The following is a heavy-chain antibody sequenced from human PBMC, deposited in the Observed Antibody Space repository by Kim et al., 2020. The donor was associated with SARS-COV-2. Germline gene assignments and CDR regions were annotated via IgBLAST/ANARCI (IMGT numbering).Heavy chain of an antibody. CDR3: VXXRAXXXGFXXX. V-gene: IGHV4-59*01. J-gene: IGHJ1*01. CDR1: GDSKDDYY. CDR2: XHFTGXT. D-gene: IGHD5-18*01. Sequence: SETLSLTCTVSGDSKDDYYWSWVRQPPGKGLXWIGXXHFTGXTNYHPSLMSRVTXXTDXXXTQXXXQLXXVTXXXTAXXXCVXXRAXXXGFXXXWG.